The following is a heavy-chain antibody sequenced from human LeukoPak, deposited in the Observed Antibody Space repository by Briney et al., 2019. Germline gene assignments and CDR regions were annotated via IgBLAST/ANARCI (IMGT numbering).Heavy chain of an antibody. CDR1: GGSISSYY. CDR3: ARAGYSSSSEFDY. CDR2: IYYSGST. J-gene: IGHJ4*02. V-gene: IGHV4-59*01. D-gene: IGHD6-6*01. Sequence: SETLSLTCTVYGGSISSYYWSWIRQPPGKGLEWIGYIYYSGSTNYNPSLKSRVTISVDTSKNQFSLKLSSVTAADTAVYYCARAGYSSSSEFDYWGQGTLVTVSS.